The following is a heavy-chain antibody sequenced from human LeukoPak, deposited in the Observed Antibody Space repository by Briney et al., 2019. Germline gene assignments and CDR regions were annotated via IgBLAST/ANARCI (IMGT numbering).Heavy chain of an antibody. CDR2: IYYIGNT. CDR1: GGSISSGDYY. CDR3: ASAYCGGDCTPYWYFDL. V-gene: IGHV4-30-4*01. D-gene: IGHD2-21*02. J-gene: IGHJ2*01. Sequence: SETLSLTCTVSGGSISSGDYYWSWIRQPPGKGLEWIGYIYYIGNTFYNPSLKSRVTISVDTSKNQFSLKLSSVTAADKAVYYCASAYCGGDCTPYWYFDLWGRGTLVTVSS.